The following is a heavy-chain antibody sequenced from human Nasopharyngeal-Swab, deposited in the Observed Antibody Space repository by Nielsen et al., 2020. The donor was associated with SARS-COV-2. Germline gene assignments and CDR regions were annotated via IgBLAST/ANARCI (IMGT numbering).Heavy chain of an antibody. V-gene: IGHV3-23*01. J-gene: IGHJ6*04. Sequence: GGSLRLSCAASGFTFRSYSISWVRQAPGKGLEWVSVISGSDHTTYYAYSVKGLFTISRDNSKNTVNLQMNSLRVEDTAIYYCAKDRDSGDDSDDYYHYYGMDVWGKGTTVTVFS. CDR3: AKDRDSGDDSDDYYHYYGMDV. D-gene: IGHD5-12*01. CDR1: GFTFRSYS. CDR2: ISGSDHTT.